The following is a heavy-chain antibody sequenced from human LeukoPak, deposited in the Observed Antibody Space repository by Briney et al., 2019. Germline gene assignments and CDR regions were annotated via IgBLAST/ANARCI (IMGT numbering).Heavy chain of an antibody. CDR2: IWYNGRNK. J-gene: IGHJ4*02. Sequence: GGSLRLSCAASGFTFSRFGMHGVRQAPGKGLEGGAVIWYNGRNKDYADSVKGRFTISRDNSKNTLYMQMDRLRGEDTAGYYCVREGTTCNRDSHNSFDYWGQGTLVTVSS. CDR1: GFTFSRFG. CDR3: VREGTTCNRDSHNSFDY. D-gene: IGHD5-24*01. V-gene: IGHV3-33*01.